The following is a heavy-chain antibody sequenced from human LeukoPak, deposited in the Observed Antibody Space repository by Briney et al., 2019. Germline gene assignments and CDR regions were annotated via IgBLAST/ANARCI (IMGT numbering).Heavy chain of an antibody. J-gene: IGHJ4*02. Sequence: SETLSLTCTVSGGSISSSSYYWGWIRQPPGKGLEWMGSIYYSGSTYYNPSLKSRVTISVDTSKNQFSLKLSSVTAADTAVYYCARHTKNSSGWYYFDYWGQGTLVTVSS. CDR3: ARHTKNSSGWYYFDY. CDR1: GGSISSSSYY. V-gene: IGHV4-39*01. CDR2: IYYSGST. D-gene: IGHD6-19*01.